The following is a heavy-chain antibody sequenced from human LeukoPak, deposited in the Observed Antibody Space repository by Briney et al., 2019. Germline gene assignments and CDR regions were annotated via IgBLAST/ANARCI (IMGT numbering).Heavy chain of an antibody. CDR1: GGSISSYY. Sequence: KPSETLSLTCTVSGGSISSYYWSWIRQPPGKGLEWIGYIYYSGSTNYNPSLKSRVTISVDTSKNQFSLKLSSVTAVDTAVYYCARLRMDTAMVYFDYWGQGTLVTVSS. CDR2: IYYSGST. D-gene: IGHD5-18*01. V-gene: IGHV4-59*08. CDR3: ARLRMDTAMVYFDY. J-gene: IGHJ4*02.